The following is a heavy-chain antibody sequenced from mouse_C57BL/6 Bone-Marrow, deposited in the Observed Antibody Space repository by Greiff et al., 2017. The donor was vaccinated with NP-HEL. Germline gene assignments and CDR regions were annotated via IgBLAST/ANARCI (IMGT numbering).Heavy chain of an antibody. Sequence: QVQLKESGAELVKPGASVKMSCKASGYTFTTYPIEWMKQNHGKSLEWIGNFHPYNDDTKYNEKFKGKATLTVEKSSSTVYLELSRLTSDDSAVYYCASLNYYGSLYFDYWGQGTTLTVSA. CDR3: ASLNYYGSLYFDY. CDR1: GYTFTTYP. V-gene: IGHV1-47*01. J-gene: IGHJ2*01. CDR2: FHPYNDDT. D-gene: IGHD1-1*01.